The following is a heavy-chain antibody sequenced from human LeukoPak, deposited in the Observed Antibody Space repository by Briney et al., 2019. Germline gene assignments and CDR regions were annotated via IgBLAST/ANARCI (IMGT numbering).Heavy chain of an antibody. CDR3: ARRLVGELFGFDY. J-gene: IGHJ4*02. Sequence: GGSLRLSCKASGFTFSSYEMNWVRQAPGKGLEWLSYISSNSNSMYYARSVKGRFTISRDNAENSLYLQMNSLRAEDTAVYYCARRLVGELFGFDYWGQGTLVTVSS. CDR1: GFTFSSYE. V-gene: IGHV3-48*03. D-gene: IGHD3-10*01. CDR2: ISSNSNSM.